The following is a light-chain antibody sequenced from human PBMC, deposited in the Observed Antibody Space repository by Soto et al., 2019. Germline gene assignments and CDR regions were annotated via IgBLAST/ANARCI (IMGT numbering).Light chain of an antibody. CDR2: DAT. CDR3: QQRSFWPPLT. J-gene: IGKJ5*01. V-gene: IGKV3-11*01. Sequence: DIVCTQSPATMSLSPGDRAPLSFRASQSISDSLAWYQHRPGQAPRLLVCDATDRATGIPARFSGSGSGTNFTLTISSLEPEDSALYYCQQRSFWPPLTFGQGTRLEIK. CDR1: QSISDS.